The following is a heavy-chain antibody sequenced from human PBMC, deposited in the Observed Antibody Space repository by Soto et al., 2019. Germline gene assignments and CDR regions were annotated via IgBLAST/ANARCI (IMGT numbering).Heavy chain of an antibody. CDR2: IYYNGST. V-gene: IGHV4-30-4*01. J-gene: IGHJ6*02. D-gene: IGHD4-4*01. CDR1: GGSISSGDYY. CDR3: ARDPVRYYYYGMDV. Sequence: SETLSLTCTVSGGSISSGDYYWSWIRQPPGKGLEWIGYIYYNGSTYYNPSLKSRVTISVDTSKNQFSLKLSSVTAADTAVYYCARDPVRYYYYGMDVWGQGTTVTVSS.